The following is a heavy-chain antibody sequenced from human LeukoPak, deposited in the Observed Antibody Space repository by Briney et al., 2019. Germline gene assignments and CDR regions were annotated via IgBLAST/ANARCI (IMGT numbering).Heavy chain of an antibody. Sequence: QTGGSLRLSCAASGFTVSSNYMSWVRQAPGKGLEWVSVIYSGGSTYYADSVKGRFTISRDNSKNTLYLQMNSLRAEDTAVYYCAREVRKAAAGPTRYFQHWGQGTLVTASS. CDR2: IYSGGST. J-gene: IGHJ1*01. V-gene: IGHV3-66*01. CDR1: GFTVSSNY. D-gene: IGHD6-13*01. CDR3: AREVRKAAAGPTRYFQH.